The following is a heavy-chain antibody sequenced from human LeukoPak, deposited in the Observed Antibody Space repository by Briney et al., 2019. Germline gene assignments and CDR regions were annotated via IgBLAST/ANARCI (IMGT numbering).Heavy chain of an antibody. CDR1: TFTFSTYW. V-gene: IGHV3-74*01. J-gene: IGHJ4*02. Sequence: GGSQRLSCAASTFTFSTYWMNWVRQVPGKGLVWLSRISNDGRSTSYADSVKGRFTISRDNAKNTLYLQMNSLRAEDTAVYYCAREDSTTVTFYFDYWGLGTMVAVSS. CDR3: AREDSTTVTFYFDY. D-gene: IGHD4-11*01. CDR2: ISNDGRST.